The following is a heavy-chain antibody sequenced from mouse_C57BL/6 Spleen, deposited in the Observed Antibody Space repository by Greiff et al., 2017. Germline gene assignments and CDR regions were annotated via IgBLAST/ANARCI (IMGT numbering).Heavy chain of an antibody. CDR1: GYTFTSYW. CDR2: IDPSDSYT. V-gene: IGHV1-59*01. D-gene: IGHD1-1*01. CDR3: ASGCYYGRPAY. Sequence: QVQLQQPGAELVRPGTSVKLSCKASGYTFTSYWMHWVKQRPGQGLEWIGVIDPSDSYTNYNQKFKGKATLTVDTSSSTSYMQLSTLTSEDSAVYYCASGCYYGRPAYWGQGTLVTGSA. J-gene: IGHJ3*01.